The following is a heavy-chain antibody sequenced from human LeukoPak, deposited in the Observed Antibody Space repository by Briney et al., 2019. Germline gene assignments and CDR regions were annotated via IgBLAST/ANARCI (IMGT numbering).Heavy chain of an antibody. CDR2: IKEDGTVK. D-gene: IGHD6-6*01. V-gene: IGHV3-7*01. J-gene: IGHJ4*02. Sequence: GGSLRLSCAASGFIFSNYWMSWVRQDPGKGLEWVANIKEDGTVKYYVDAVEGRFTVSRDNAKNSLHLQTNSLRADDTAVYYCARIGYSSSSIDFWGQGTQVTVSS. CDR3: ARIGYSSSSIDF. CDR1: GFIFSNYW.